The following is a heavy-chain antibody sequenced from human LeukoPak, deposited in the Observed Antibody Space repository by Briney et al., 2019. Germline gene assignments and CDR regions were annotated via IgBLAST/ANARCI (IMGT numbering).Heavy chain of an antibody. CDR3: ARGVYMDV. J-gene: IGHJ6*03. CDR1: GFTFDDYA. CDR2: ISWNSGSI. Sequence: PGRSLRLSCAASGFTFDDYAMHWVRQAPGKGLEWVSGISWNSGSIGYADSVKGRFTISRDNAKNSLYLQMNSLRAEDTAVYYCARGVYMDVWGKGTTVTVSS. V-gene: IGHV3-9*01.